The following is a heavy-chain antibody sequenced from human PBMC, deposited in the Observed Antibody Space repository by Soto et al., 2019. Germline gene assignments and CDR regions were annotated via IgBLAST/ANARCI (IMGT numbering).Heavy chain of an antibody. CDR2: IWYDGSNK. V-gene: IGHV3-33*01. CDR1: GFTFSSYG. D-gene: IGHD5-18*01. Sequence: GGSVRLSCAASGFTFSSYGMHWVRQAPGKGLEWVAVIWYDGSNKYYADSVKGRFTISSDNSKNTLYLQMNSLRAEDTAVYYCARRGYSDGLTSSYYYYGIDVWGQGTTVTVSS. J-gene: IGHJ6*02. CDR3: ARRGYSDGLTSSYYYYGIDV.